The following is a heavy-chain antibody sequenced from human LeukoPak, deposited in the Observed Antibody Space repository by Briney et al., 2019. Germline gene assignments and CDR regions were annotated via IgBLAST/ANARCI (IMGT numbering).Heavy chain of an antibody. V-gene: IGHV4-34*01. CDR2: INHSGST. D-gene: IGHD6-19*01. J-gene: IGHJ4*02. CDR1: GGSFSGYY. CDR3: ASQSSGWYFRLDY. Sequence: PSETLSLTCAVYGGSFSGYYWSWIRQPPGKGLEWIGEINHSGSTNYNPSLKSRVTTSVDTSKNQFSLKLSSVTAADTAVYYCASQSSGWYFRLDYWGQGTLVTVSS.